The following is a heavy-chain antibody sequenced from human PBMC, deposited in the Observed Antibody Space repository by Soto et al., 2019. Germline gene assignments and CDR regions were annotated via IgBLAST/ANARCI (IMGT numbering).Heavy chain of an antibody. V-gene: IGHV3-23*01. D-gene: IGHD5-12*01. CDR1: GFTFGTYS. CDR3: AKDVRPDGYWDLDY. Sequence: GGSLRLSCAASGFTFGTYSMNWVRQAPGKGLEWVSGIYGNGGGTFYADSVKGRFTISRDNSRNTLYLQMNSLRAEDTAVYYCAKDVRPDGYWDLDYWGQGTPVTVAS. J-gene: IGHJ4*02. CDR2: IYGNGGGT.